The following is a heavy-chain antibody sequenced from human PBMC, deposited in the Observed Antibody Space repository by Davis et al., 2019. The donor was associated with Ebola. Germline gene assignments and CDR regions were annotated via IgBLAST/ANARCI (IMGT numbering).Heavy chain of an antibody. CDR1: GGSISSGGYS. J-gene: IGHJ4*02. Sequence: SETLSLTCALSGGSISSGGYSWSCVRQYPGKGLEWIGFIYYSGKTYYNPSLKGRVTISLDTSETQFSLRLSSVTAADTAVYYCARDLYGSGADHWGQGILVTV. CDR3: ARDLYGSGADH. D-gene: IGHD3-10*01. V-gene: IGHV4-31*11. CDR2: IYYSGKT.